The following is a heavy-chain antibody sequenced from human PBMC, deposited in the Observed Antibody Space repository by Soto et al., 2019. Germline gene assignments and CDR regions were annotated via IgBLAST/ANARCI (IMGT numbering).Heavy chain of an antibody. CDR1: GYTFTGYY. CDR2: INPNSGGT. Sequence: ASVKVSCKASGYTFTGYYMHWVRQAPGQGLEWMGWINPNSGGTNYAQKFQGRVTMTRDTSISTAYMELSRLRSDDTAVYYCARVVSMIVVVGEGAFDIWGQGTRVT. CDR3: ARVVSMIVVVGEGAFDI. V-gene: IGHV1-2*02. J-gene: IGHJ3*02. D-gene: IGHD3-22*01.